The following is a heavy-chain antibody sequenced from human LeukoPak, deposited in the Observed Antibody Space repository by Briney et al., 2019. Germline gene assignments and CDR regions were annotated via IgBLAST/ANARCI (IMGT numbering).Heavy chain of an antibody. CDR2: IKQDGSEK. D-gene: IGHD6-19*01. CDR3: ARARVAGRKDVVFDI. Sequence: GGSLRLSCAASGFTFSSYWMSWVRQAPGKGLEWVANIKQDGSEKYYVDSVKGRFTISRDNAKNSLYLQMNSLRAEDTAVYYCARARVAGRKDVVFDIWGQGTMVTVFS. V-gene: IGHV3-7*01. J-gene: IGHJ3*02. CDR1: GFTFSSYW.